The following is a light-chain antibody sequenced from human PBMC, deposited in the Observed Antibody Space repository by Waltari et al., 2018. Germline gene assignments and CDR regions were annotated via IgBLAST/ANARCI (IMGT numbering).Light chain of an antibody. J-gene: IGLJ2*01. CDR2: GGS. Sequence: QSALTQPASVSGSPGQSITISCTGSSSDVGSYKFVSWYQQHPGKAPQLMIYGGSQRPSGVSKRFSGSKAGNTASLTISGLRAEDEADYYCFSYAGSSPHVIFGGGTKLTVL. CDR3: FSYAGSSPHVI. CDR1: SSDVGSYKF. V-gene: IGLV2-23*01.